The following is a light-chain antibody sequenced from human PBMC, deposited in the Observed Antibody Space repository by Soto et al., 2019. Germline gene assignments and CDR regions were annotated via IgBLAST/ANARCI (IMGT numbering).Light chain of an antibody. CDR1: QSVSSY. J-gene: IGKJ2*01. V-gene: IGKV3-11*01. CDR2: DAS. CDR3: LQRINWPYT. Sequence: EIVLTQSPATLSLSPGERATLSCRASQSVSSYLAWYQQKPGQAPRLLIFDASNRATGIPARFSGSGSGTDFTLTISSLEPEDSAVYYCLQRINWPYTFGQGTKLEIK.